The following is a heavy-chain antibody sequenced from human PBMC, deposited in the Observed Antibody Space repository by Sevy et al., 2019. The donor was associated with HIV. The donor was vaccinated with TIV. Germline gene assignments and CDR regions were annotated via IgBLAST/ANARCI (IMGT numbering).Heavy chain of an antibody. D-gene: IGHD2-21*02. Sequence: SETLSLTCTVSGGSINSDSYYWGWIRQPPGKGLEWIGNIYYSGTTYYNPSLKSRVTISVDTSKNQFSLKLSSVTAADTAVYYCARFEYGDYVSHFEYWGQGTLDTVSS. J-gene: IGHJ4*02. CDR1: GGSINSDSYY. V-gene: IGHV4-39*01. CDR2: IYYSGTT. CDR3: ARFEYGDYVSHFEY.